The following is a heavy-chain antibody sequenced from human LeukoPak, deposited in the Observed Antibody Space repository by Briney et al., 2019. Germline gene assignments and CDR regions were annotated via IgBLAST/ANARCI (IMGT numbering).Heavy chain of an antibody. D-gene: IGHD1-20*01. V-gene: IGHV3-23*01. CDR1: GFTFSSYA. CDR3: AKDGGNWNDVKWFDP. J-gene: IGHJ5*02. CDR2: ISGSGGST. Sequence: PGGSLRLSCAASGFTFSSYAMSWFRQAPGKGLEWVSAISGSGGSTYYADSVKGRFTISRDNSKNTLYLQMNSLRAEDTAVYYCAKDGGNWNDVKWFDPWGQGTLVTVSS.